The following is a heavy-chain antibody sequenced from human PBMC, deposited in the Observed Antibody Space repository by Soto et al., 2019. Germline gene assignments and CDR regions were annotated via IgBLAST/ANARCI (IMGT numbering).Heavy chain of an antibody. J-gene: IGHJ6*02. Sequence: VQLVESGGGLVKPGGSLRLSCAASGFTFSDYYMSWIRQAPGKGLEWVSYISSSGSTIYYADSVKGRFTISRDNAKNSLYLQMNSLRAEDTAVYYCARKPSHNPQQLVEYGMDVWGQGTTVTVSS. CDR1: GFTFSDYY. CDR3: ARKPSHNPQQLVEYGMDV. V-gene: IGHV3-11*01. CDR2: ISSSGSTI. D-gene: IGHD6-13*01.